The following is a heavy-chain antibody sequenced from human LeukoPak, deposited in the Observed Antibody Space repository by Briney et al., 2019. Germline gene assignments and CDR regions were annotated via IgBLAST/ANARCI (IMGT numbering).Heavy chain of an antibody. V-gene: IGHV1-2*02. Sequence: APVKVSCKASGDTLTGYYMRWVRQAPGQGLEWRGWINPNTGGTNYAQKFQGRVTMNRDTSISTAYMELSRLRSDDTAVYYCARAIIMVRGVDYWGQGTLVTVSS. CDR2: INPNTGGT. CDR3: ARAIIMVRGVDY. CDR1: GDTLTGYY. J-gene: IGHJ4*02. D-gene: IGHD3-10*01.